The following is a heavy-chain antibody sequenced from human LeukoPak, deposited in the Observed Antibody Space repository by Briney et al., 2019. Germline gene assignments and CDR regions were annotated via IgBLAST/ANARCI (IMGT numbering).Heavy chain of an antibody. Sequence: SETLSLTCTVSGGSISSSYSYWGWIRQPPGKGLEWIGNIYYSGSTYYSPSLTSRVTVSVDTSENQFSLKLSSVTAADTAVYYCARVSPERVDRLESDYWGQGTLVTVSS. V-gene: IGHV4-39*07. CDR1: GGSISSSYSY. CDR2: IYYSGST. J-gene: IGHJ4*02. CDR3: ARVSPERVDRLESDY. D-gene: IGHD2-2*01.